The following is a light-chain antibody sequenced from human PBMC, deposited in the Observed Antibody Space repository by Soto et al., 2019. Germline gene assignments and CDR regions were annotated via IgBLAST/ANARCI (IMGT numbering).Light chain of an antibody. CDR2: DVS. Sequence: QSALTQPASVSGSPGQSITISCTGTSSDVGGYNYVSWYQQHPGKAPKLMIYDVSNRPSGVSNRFSGSMSGNTASLTISGLQAEDEADYYCSSYTSSSTLHVVFGGGTKLTV. CDR3: SSYTSSSTLHVV. V-gene: IGLV2-14*01. J-gene: IGLJ2*01. CDR1: SSDVGGYNY.